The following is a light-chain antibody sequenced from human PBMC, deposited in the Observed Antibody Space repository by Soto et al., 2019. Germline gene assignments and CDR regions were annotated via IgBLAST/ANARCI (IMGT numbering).Light chain of an antibody. V-gene: IGKV1-5*03. CDR3: QHYHSYPWT. CDR2: KAS. CDR1: QTISSW. J-gene: IGKJ1*01. Sequence: DIQMTQSPSTLSGSVGDRVTITCRASQTISSWLAWYQQKPGKAPKLLIYKASTLKSGVPSRFSGSGSGTEFTLTISSLQPDDFATYYCQHYHSYPWTFGRGTKVDIK.